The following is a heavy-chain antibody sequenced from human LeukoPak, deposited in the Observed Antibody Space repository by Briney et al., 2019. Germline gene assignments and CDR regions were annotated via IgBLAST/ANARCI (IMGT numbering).Heavy chain of an antibody. CDR1: GXSISSYY. CDR3: ARDLLLGYSYGQHYYYGMDV. Sequence: SETLSLTCTVSGXSISSYYWSWIRQPPGKGLEWIGYIYYSGSTNYNPSLKSRVTISVDTSKNQFSLKLSSVTAADTAVYYCARDLLLGYSYGQHYYYGMDVWGQGTTVTVSS. V-gene: IGHV4-59*01. D-gene: IGHD5-18*01. J-gene: IGHJ6*02. CDR2: IYYSGST.